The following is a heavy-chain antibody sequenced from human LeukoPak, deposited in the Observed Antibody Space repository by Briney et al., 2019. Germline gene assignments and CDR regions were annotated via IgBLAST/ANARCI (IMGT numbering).Heavy chain of an antibody. V-gene: IGHV4-59*12. J-gene: IGHJ4*02. D-gene: IGHD5-12*01. CDR2: IYYSGSN. CDR3: ARDQPLHFSGYDEGLDY. CDR1: GGSFRSYD. Sequence: PSETLTLPCTVSGGSFRSYDGRWLRQPPGKGLEWVGYIYYSGSNKYNPSLKSRVTISVDTSKNQFSLKLSSVTAADTAVYYCARDQPLHFSGYDEGLDYWGQGTLVTVSS.